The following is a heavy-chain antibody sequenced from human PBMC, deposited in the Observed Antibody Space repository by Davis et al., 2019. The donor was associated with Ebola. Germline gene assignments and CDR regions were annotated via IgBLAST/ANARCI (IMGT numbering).Heavy chain of an antibody. CDR2: INAGNGNT. CDR3: ARIRFLEWLQSDY. Sequence: AASVKVSCKASGYTFTSYAMHWVRQAPGQRLEWMGWINAGNGNTKYSQKLQGRVTMTTDTSTSTAYMELRSLRSDDTAVYYCARIRFLEWLQSDYWGQGTLVTVSS. D-gene: IGHD3-3*01. V-gene: IGHV1-3*01. J-gene: IGHJ4*02. CDR1: GYTFTSYA.